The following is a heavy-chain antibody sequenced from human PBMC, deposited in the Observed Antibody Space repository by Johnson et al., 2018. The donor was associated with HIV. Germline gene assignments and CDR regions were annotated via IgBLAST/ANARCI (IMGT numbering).Heavy chain of an antibody. D-gene: IGHD3-22*01. CDR3: ARDFKPTYYYDREVVLGRSEAFDI. CDR2: ISYDGSNK. V-gene: IGHV3-30-3*01. J-gene: IGHJ3*02. Sequence: QVQLVESGGGVVQPGRSLRLSCAASGFTFSSYAMHWVRQAPGKGLEWVAVISYDGSNKYYADSVKGRFTISRDNSKNTLYLQMNSLRAEDTAVYYCARDFKPTYYYDREVVLGRSEAFDIWGQGTMVTVSS. CDR1: GFTFSSYA.